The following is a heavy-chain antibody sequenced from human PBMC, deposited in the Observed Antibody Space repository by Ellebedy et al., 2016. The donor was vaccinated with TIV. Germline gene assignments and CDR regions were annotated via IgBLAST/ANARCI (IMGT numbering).Heavy chain of an antibody. CDR3: ARGLGDY. CDR1: GFTFSDYW. Sequence: PGGSLRLSCAASGFTFSDYWMTWVRQTPGKGLEWVANIKEDGSKKYYVDSVKGRFAISRDNAKPSLYLQMNSLRDEDTAVYYCARGLGDYWGQGTLVIVSS. J-gene: IGHJ4*02. V-gene: IGHV3-7*01. CDR2: IKEDGSKK.